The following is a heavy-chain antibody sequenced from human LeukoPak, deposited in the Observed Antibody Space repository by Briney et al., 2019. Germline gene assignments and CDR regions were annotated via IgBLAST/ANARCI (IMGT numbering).Heavy chain of an antibody. Sequence: SETLSLTCTVSGGSISSSSYYWGWIRQPPGKGLEWIGSIYYSGSTYYNPSLKSRVTISVDTSKNQFSLKLSSVTAADTAVYYCARGSRQWLVPNWYFDLWGRGTLVTVSS. CDR3: ARGSRQWLVPNWYFDL. CDR2: IYYSGST. CDR1: GGSISSSSYY. J-gene: IGHJ2*01. V-gene: IGHV4-39*07. D-gene: IGHD6-19*01.